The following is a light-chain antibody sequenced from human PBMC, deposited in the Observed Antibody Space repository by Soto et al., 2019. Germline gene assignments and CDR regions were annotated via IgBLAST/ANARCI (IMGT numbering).Light chain of an antibody. Sequence: QSALTQPASVSGSPGQSITISCTGASSDVGGYNFVSWYQQHPGKAPKLIICDVSDRPTGVSIRFSGSKSGNTASLTISGLRAEDEADYYCSSYGSSSTLVFGTGTKLTVL. V-gene: IGLV2-14*03. CDR1: SSDVGGYNF. CDR2: DVS. CDR3: SSYGSSSTLV. J-gene: IGLJ1*01.